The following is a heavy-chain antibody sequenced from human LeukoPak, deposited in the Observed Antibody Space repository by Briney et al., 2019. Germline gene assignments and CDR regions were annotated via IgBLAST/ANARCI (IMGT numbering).Heavy chain of an antibody. CDR1: GFTFSSYA. CDR2: ISGSGGST. Sequence: GGSLRLSCAASGFTFSSYAMSWVRQAPGKGLEWVSAISGSGGSTYYADSVKGRFTISRDNSKNTLYLQMNSLRAEDTAVYYCAKGDSSGWTYYYYGMDVWGQGTTVTVSS. V-gene: IGHV3-23*01. CDR3: AKGDSSGWTYYYYGMDV. D-gene: IGHD6-19*01. J-gene: IGHJ6*02.